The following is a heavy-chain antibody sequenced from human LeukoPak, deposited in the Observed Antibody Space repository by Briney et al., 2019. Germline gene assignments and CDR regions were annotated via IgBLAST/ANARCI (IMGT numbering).Heavy chain of an antibody. CDR2: ISGSGGST. Sequence: GGSLRLSCAASGFTFSSYAMSWVRQAPGKGLEWVSAISGSGGSTYYADSVRGRFTISRDNSKNTLYLQMNSLRAEDTAVYYCAKDTAMVPYFDYWGQGTLVTVSS. CDR1: GFTFSSYA. D-gene: IGHD5-18*01. V-gene: IGHV3-23*01. CDR3: AKDTAMVPYFDY. J-gene: IGHJ4*02.